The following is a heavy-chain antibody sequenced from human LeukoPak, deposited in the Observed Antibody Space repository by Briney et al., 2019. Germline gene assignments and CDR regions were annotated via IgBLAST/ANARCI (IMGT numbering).Heavy chain of an antibody. D-gene: IGHD3-16*02. V-gene: IGHV3-74*01. CDR3: VRGASLAYYMDV. CDR1: GFTFNSYW. CDR2: INTDGSRT. Sequence: GALRLSCSASGFTFNSYWIHWVRQAPGRGRVWVSRINTDGSRTNYADSVKGRFAISRDDANNTVHLQMYSLGAEDSAVYYCVRGASLAYYMDVWGKGTTVTVSS. J-gene: IGHJ6*03.